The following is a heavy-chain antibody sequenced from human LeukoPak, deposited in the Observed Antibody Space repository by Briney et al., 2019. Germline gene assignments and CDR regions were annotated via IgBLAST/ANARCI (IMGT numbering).Heavy chain of an antibody. J-gene: IGHJ4*02. Sequence: GGSLRLSRAASGFTFSSYSMNWVRQAPGKGLEWVSSISSSSSYIYYADSVKGRFTISRDNAKNSLYLQMNSLRAEDTAVYYCASPRRGGYYYVFDFDYWGQGTLVTVSS. CDR3: ASPRRGGYYYVFDFDY. CDR1: GFTFSSYS. D-gene: IGHD3-22*01. CDR2: ISSSSSYI. V-gene: IGHV3-21*01.